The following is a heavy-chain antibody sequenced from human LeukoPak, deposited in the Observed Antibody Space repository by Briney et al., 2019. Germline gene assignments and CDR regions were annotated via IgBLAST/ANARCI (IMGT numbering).Heavy chain of an antibody. J-gene: IGHJ4*02. D-gene: IGHD3-10*02. CDR3: ARVFAGYFDY. CDR1: GFTFSSYA. V-gene: IGHV4-38-2*01. Sequence: GSLRLSCAASGFTFSSYAMSWVRQAPGKGLEWIGSIYHSGSTYYNPSLKSRVTISVDTSKNQFSLKLSSVTAADTAVYYCARVFAGYFDYWGQGTLVTVSS. CDR2: IYHSGST.